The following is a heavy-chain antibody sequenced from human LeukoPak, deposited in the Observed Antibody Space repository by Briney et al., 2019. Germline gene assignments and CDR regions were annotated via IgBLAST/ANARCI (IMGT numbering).Heavy chain of an antibody. CDR1: GFTFSSYE. CDR3: ATFMSDYGDYGAFDI. J-gene: IGHJ3*02. CDR2: ISSSSSTI. V-gene: IGHV3-48*01. D-gene: IGHD4-17*01. Sequence: GGSLRLSCAASGFTFSSYEMNWVRQAPGKGLEWVSYISSSSSTIYYADSVKGRFTISRDNAKNSLYLQMNSLRAEDTAVYYCATFMSDYGDYGAFDIWGQGTMVTVSS.